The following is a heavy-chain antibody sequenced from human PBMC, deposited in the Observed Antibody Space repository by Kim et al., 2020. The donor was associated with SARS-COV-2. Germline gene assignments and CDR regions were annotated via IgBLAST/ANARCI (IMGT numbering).Heavy chain of an antibody. CDR1: GGSISSYY. V-gene: IGHV4-59*01. CDR2: IYYSGST. Sequence: SETLSLTCTVSGGSISSYYWSWIRQPPGKGLEWIGYIYYSGSTNYNPSLKSRVTISVDTSKNQFSLKLSSVTAADTAVYYCARDFRGYSYSWGAFDIWGQGTMVTVSS. J-gene: IGHJ3*02. CDR3: ARDFRGYSYSWGAFDI. D-gene: IGHD5-18*01.